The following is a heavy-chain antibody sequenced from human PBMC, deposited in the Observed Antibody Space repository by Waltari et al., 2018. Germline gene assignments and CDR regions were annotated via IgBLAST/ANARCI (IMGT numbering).Heavy chain of an antibody. Sequence: EVQLVESGGGLVQPGRSLRLSCAAFGFTFEDYAMHWVRKAPGKGLEWVAGISWNSESIGYADSVQGRFTISRDNAKNSMFLQIHSLRPEDTALYYCVKDVLSDCGGDCYSEHWGQGTLLTVSS. CDR1: GFTFEDYA. CDR3: VKDVLSDCGGDCYSEH. V-gene: IGHV3-9*01. J-gene: IGHJ4*02. CDR2: ISWNSESI. D-gene: IGHD2-21*02.